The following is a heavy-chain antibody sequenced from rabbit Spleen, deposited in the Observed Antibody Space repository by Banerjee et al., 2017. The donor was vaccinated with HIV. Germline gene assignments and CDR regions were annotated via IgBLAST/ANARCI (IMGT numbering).Heavy chain of an antibody. CDR2: IDTGSRDFT. Sequence: QEQLEESGGGLVKPEGSLTLTCTASVFDFSAYTFMCWVRQAPGKGLEWIACIDTGSRDFTYYATWAKGRFTISKTSSTTVTLQMTSLTVADTATYFCARDTGTSFSTYGMDLWGPGTLVTVS. V-gene: IGHV1S45*01. CDR1: VFDFSAYTF. J-gene: IGHJ6*01. D-gene: IGHD8-1*01. CDR3: ARDTGTSFSTYGMDL.